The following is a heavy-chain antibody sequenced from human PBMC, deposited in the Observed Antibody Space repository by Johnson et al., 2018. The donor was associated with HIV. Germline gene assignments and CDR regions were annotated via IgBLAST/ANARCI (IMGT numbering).Heavy chain of an antibody. J-gene: IGHJ3*01. D-gene: IGHD3-9*01. CDR3: ARDGRDLVTRGSFDV. CDR1: GFTFSSYD. V-gene: IGHV3-13*01. Sequence: VQLVESGGGLVQPGGSLRLSCAASGFTFSSYDMHWVRQATGKGLEWVSAIGTAGDTYYPDSVKGRFTISRDNSKNILYLQMNSLRPEDTAVYYCARDGRDLVTRGSFDVWGQGTVVTVSS. CDR2: IGTAGDT.